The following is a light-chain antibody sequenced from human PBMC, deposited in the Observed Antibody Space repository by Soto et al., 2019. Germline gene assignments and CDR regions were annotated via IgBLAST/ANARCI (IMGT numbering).Light chain of an antibody. CDR2: AAS. J-gene: IGKJ4*01. V-gene: IGKV1D-16*01. CDR1: QGISSW. Sequence: DIPMTQSPSSLSASVGDRVTITCRASQGISSWLAWYQQKPEQAPKSLIYAASSLQSGVPSMFSASGSVTDFTLTISSLQPEDCATYYCQQYNSYPPTFGGGTKVEIK. CDR3: QQYNSYPPT.